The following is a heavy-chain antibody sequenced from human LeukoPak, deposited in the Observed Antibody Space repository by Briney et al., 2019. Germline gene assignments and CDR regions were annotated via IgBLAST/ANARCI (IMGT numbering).Heavy chain of an antibody. CDR2: IYYSGST. Sequence: SETLSLTCTVSGGSISSHYGSWIRQPPGKGLEWIGYIYYSGSTNYNPSLKSRVTISVDTSKNQFSLKLSSVTAADTAVYYCARGRFGDFPFDYWGQGTLVTVSS. D-gene: IGHD4-17*01. CDR3: ARGRFGDFPFDY. CDR1: GGSISSHY. J-gene: IGHJ4*02. V-gene: IGHV4-59*11.